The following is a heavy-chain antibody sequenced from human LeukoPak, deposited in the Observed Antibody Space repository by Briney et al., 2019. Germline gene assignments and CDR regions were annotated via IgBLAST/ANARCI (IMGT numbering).Heavy chain of an antibody. CDR1: GFTFSSCG. D-gene: IGHD1-14*01. V-gene: IGHV3-21*01. CDR2: IGPTGTDR. J-gene: IGHJ4*02. CDR3: ATETIGRHYDY. Sequence: PGGSLRLSCAASGFTFSSCGFNWVRPAPGKGLEWVSSIGPTGTDRYYTDSVRGRFTIPRDSAKNSMYLQMDSLRDEDTAVYYCATETIGRHYDYWGQGTLLTVSS.